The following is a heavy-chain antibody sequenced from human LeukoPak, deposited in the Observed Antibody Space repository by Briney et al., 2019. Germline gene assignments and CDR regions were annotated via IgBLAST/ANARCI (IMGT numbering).Heavy chain of an antibody. CDR3: ARDGGSYRNDAFDI. CDR1: GGTFSSYA. CDR2: IIPIFGTA. V-gene: IGHV1-69*05. D-gene: IGHD1-26*01. J-gene: IGHJ3*02. Sequence: SVKVSCKASGGTFSSYAISWVRQAPGQGLEWMGGIIPIFGTANYAQKFQGRVTITTDESTSTAYMELSSLRSEDTAVYYCARDGGSYRNDAFDIWGQGTMVTVSS.